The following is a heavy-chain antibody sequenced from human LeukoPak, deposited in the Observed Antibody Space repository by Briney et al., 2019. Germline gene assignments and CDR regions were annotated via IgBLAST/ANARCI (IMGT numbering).Heavy chain of an antibody. J-gene: IGHJ4*02. V-gene: IGHV4-4*07. CDR1: GGSISNYY. Sequence: SQTLSLTCAVSGGSISNYYWNWIRQPAGKGLEWIGRFYSSGSTNYNPSLKSRVTMSVDTSKNQFSLKLTSVTAADTAVYYCARGEWNFDYWGQGTLVTVSS. D-gene: IGHD3-16*01. CDR2: FYSSGST. CDR3: ARGEWNFDY.